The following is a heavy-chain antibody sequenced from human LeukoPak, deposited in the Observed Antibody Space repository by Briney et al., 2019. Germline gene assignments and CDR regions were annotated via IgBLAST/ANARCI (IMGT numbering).Heavy chain of an antibody. V-gene: IGHV3-53*01. Sequence: GGSLRLSCAASGFTVSSNYMSWVRQAPGKELEWVSVIYSGGSTYYADSVKGRSTISRDNSKNTLYLQMNSLRAEDTAVYYCASIRYYYYGMDVWGQGTTVTVSS. CDR1: GFTVSSNY. CDR2: IYSGGST. D-gene: IGHD2-2*02. CDR3: ASIRYYYYGMDV. J-gene: IGHJ6*02.